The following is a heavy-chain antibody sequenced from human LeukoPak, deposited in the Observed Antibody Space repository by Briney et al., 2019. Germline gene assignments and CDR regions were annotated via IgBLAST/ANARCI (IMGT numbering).Heavy chain of an antibody. V-gene: IGHV1-18*01. Sequence: ASVKVSCKASGYTFTSYGISWVRQAPGQGLEWMGWISAYNGNTNYAQKLQGRVTMTTDTSTSTAYMELRSLRSDDTAVYYGAREPLRRYSYGYRRGGELDYWGQGTLVTVSS. CDR2: ISAYNGNT. CDR1: GYTFTSYG. D-gene: IGHD5-18*01. CDR3: AREPLRRYSYGYRRGGELDY. J-gene: IGHJ4*02.